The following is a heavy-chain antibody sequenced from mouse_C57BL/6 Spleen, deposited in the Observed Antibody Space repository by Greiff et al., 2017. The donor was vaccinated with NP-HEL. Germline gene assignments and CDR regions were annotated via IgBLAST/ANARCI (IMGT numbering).Heavy chain of an antibody. D-gene: IGHD2-3*01. CDR2: IFTESGST. V-gene: IGHV1-75*01. CDR1: GYTFTDYY. Sequence: QVQLQQSGPELVQPGASVKLSCKASGYTFTDYYINWVKQRPGKGLEWIGWIFTESGSTYYNEKCTGKAPLTVDKSSIPAYMLLSSLTSEDCAVYFCARYYDGYARDAMDYGGQGNSVTVSS. J-gene: IGHJ4*01. CDR3: ARYYDGYARDAMDY.